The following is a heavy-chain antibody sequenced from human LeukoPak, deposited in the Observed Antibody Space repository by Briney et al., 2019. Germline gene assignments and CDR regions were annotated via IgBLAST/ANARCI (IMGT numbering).Heavy chain of an antibody. Sequence: ASVKVSCKASGYTFTGYYMHWVRQAPGQGLEWMGRINPNSGGTNYAQKFQGRVTMTRDTSISTAYMELSRLRSDDTAVYYCARDFSSSYCSGGSCYSGDYRGQGTLVTVSS. D-gene: IGHD2-15*01. CDR1: GYTFTGYY. CDR2: INPNSGGT. J-gene: IGHJ4*02. CDR3: ARDFSSSYCSGGSCYSGDY. V-gene: IGHV1-2*06.